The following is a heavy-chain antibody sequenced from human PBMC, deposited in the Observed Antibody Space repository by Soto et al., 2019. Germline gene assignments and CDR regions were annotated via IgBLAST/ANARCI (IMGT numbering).Heavy chain of an antibody. D-gene: IGHD3-10*01. CDR3: AKDQGSGSYAYGRNYYYGMDV. V-gene: IGHV3-30*18. CDR2: ISYDGSNK. CDR1: GFTFSSYG. J-gene: IGHJ6*02. Sequence: GSLRLSCAASGFTFSSYGMHWVRQAPGKGLEWVAVISYDGSNKYYADSVKGRFTISRDNSKNTLYLQMNSLRAEDTAVYYCAKDQGSGSYAYGRNYYYGMDVWGQGTTVTVSS.